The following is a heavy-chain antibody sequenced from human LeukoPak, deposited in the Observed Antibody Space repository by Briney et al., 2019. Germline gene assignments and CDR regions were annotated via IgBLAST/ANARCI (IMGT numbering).Heavy chain of an antibody. CDR1: GYTFTSYG. CDR2: ISAYNGNT. CDR3: ARVRLPYYYGSGSLYYFDY. Sequence: GASVKVSCKASGYTFTSYGISWVRQAPGQGLEWMGWISAYNGNTNYAQKLQGRVTMTTDTSTSTAYMELRSLRSDDTAVYYCARVRLPYYYGSGSLYYFDYWGQGTLVTVSS. V-gene: IGHV1-18*01. D-gene: IGHD3-10*01. J-gene: IGHJ4*02.